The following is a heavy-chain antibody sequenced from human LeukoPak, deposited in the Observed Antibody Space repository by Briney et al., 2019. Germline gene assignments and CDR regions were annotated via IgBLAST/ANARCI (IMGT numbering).Heavy chain of an antibody. CDR2: INPNTGGT. D-gene: IGHD6-19*01. Sequence: ASVKVSCKTSGYTFTGYSLHWVRQAPGQGLEWMGRINPNTGGTNHAQNFQGRVTMTRDTSITTAYMELNRLRSDDTALYYCARVRIGLPNSAWNFDYWGPGTLVTVSS. J-gene: IGHJ4*02. CDR3: ARVRIGLPNSAWNFDY. CDR1: GYTFTGYS. V-gene: IGHV1-2*02.